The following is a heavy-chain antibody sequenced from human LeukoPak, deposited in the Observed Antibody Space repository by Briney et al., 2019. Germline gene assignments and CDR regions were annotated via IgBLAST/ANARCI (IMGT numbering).Heavy chain of an antibody. V-gene: IGHV1-69*04. CDR1: GGTFSSYA. CDR3: ARDNPPYCNGGSCYSC. CDR2: IIPIIDIT. Sequence: SVKVSRKASGGTFSSYALSWVRQAPGQGLGWMGRIIPIIDITNYAQKFQGRVTITADESTGTAFMELNSLRSEDTAIYYCARDNPPYCNGGSCYSCWGQGTLVTISS. D-gene: IGHD2-15*01. J-gene: IGHJ4*02.